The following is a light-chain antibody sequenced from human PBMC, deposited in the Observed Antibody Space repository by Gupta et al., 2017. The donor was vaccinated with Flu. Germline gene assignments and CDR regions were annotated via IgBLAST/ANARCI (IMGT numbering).Light chain of an antibody. J-gene: IGKJ4*01. V-gene: IGKV1-12*01. Sequence: CQARQNKGSWLAWYQGKPGKAPKLLIYAASTLESGVPSRFSDSGYGADFTLTISSLQPEDFATYCCLQANSFPLTFGGGTKVEIK. CDR3: LQANSFPLT. CDR2: AAS. CDR1: QNKGSW.